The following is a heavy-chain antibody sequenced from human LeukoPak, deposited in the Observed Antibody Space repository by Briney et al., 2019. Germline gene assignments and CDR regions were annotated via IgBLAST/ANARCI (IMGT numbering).Heavy chain of an antibody. CDR3: ARDRFVDYYNSSGYQPLDY. J-gene: IGHJ4*02. Sequence: KPSQTLSLTCTVSGGSISSGSYYWSWIRQPAGKGLEWIGRIYTSGSTNYNPPLKSRVTISVDTSKNQFSLKLGSVHAAGPAVYYCARDRFVDYYNSSGYQPLDYWGQGTLVTVSS. D-gene: IGHD3-22*01. CDR2: IYTSGST. CDR1: GGSISSGSYY. V-gene: IGHV4-61*02.